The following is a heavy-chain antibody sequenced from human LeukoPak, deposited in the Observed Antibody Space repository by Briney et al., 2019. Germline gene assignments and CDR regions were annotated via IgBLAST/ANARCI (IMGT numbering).Heavy chain of an antibody. J-gene: IGHJ4*02. Sequence: SETLSLTCTVSGGSISSGDYYWGWIRQPPGKGLEWIVSIYYSGSTYYNPSLKSRVTISVDTSKNQFSLKLTSVTAADTAVYYCARARGGRITIFGVVITPDYWGQGTLVTVSS. CDR2: IYYSGST. V-gene: IGHV4-39*01. CDR3: ARARGGRITIFGVVITPDY. D-gene: IGHD3-3*01. CDR1: GGSISSGDYY.